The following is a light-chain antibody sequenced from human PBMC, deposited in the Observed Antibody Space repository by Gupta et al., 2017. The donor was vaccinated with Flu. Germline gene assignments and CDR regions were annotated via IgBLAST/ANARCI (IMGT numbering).Light chain of an antibody. J-gene: IGLJ3*02. CDR2: EVS. CDR3: TSHTSSNTWV. Sequence: SITISCTGTSSDVGRYNFVSWFQQHPGKAPKLMIYEVSNRPSGVSNRFSGSKSGNTASLTISGLQAEDEADYYCTSHTSSNTWVFGGGTKLTVL. V-gene: IGLV2-14*01. CDR1: SSDVGRYNF.